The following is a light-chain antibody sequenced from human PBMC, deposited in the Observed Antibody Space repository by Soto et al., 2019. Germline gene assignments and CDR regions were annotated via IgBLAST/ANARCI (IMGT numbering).Light chain of an antibody. CDR1: SSDVGGYNY. CDR2: EVN. J-gene: IGLJ1*01. V-gene: IGLV2-8*01. Sequence: QSALTQPPSASGSPGQSVAISCTGTSSDVGGYNYVSWYQQHPGKAPKLMIYEVNKRPSGVPDRFSASKSAYTASLTISGLQAEDEANYYCSSFTTSYFYVFGPGTKLTVL. CDR3: SSFTTSYFYV.